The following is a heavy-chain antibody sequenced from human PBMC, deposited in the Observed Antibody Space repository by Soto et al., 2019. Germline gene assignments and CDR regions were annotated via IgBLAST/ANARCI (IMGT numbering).Heavy chain of an antibody. CDR3: ARAYSSGWTRLPYYYYYMDV. J-gene: IGHJ6*03. Sequence: GASVKVSCKASGYTFTSYGISWVRQAPGQGLEWMGWISAYNGNTNYAQKLQGRVTMTTDTSTSTAYMELRSLRSDDTAVYYCARAYSSGWTRLPYYYYYMDVWGKGTTVTVSS. CDR1: GYTFTSYG. CDR2: ISAYNGNT. V-gene: IGHV1-18*01. D-gene: IGHD6-19*01.